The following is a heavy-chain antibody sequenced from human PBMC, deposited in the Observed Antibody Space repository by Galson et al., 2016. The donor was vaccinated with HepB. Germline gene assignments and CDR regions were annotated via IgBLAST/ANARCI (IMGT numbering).Heavy chain of an antibody. V-gene: IGHV4-59*01. CDR3: ARDDSGGWYGFHYGMDV. CDR2: IYYSGRT. D-gene: IGHD6-19*01. J-gene: IGHJ6*02. CDR1: GASISGYY. Sequence: ETLSLTCTVSGASISGYYLSWIRQPPGKGLEWIGYIYYSGRTNYNPSLKSRVTISVDTSKNQFSLKLSSVTAADTAAYYCARDDSGGWYGFHYGMDVWGQGTTVTISS.